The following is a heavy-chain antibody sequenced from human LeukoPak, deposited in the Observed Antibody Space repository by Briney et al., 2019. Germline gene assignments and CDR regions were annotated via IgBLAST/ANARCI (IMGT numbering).Heavy chain of an antibody. CDR1: GGSISSYY. CDR2: IYTSGST. CDR3: ARGEYSSSWYRLDP. V-gene: IGHV4-4*09. J-gene: IGHJ5*02. Sequence: PSETLSLTCTVSGGSISSYYWSWIRQPPGKGLEWIGYIYTSGSTYYNPSLKSRVTISVDTSKNQFSLKLSSVTAADTAVYYCARGEYSSSWYRLDPWGQGTLVTVSS. D-gene: IGHD6-13*01.